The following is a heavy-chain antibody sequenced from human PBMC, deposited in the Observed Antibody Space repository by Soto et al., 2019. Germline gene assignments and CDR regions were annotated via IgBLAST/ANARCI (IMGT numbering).Heavy chain of an antibody. Sequence: PSDHLSFTCNVSGGNISREKFYWGWISQPPRKGLEWIGSVYYSGTTYYNPSLKSRVTISVDTSKNQFSLKLSSVTAADTALYYSARRSEVGALSCFDPWGQGTLVSVSA. V-gene: IGHV4-39*01. D-gene: IGHD1-26*01. J-gene: IGHJ5*02. CDR2: VYYSGTT. CDR3: ARRSEVGALSCFDP. CDR1: GGNISREKFY.